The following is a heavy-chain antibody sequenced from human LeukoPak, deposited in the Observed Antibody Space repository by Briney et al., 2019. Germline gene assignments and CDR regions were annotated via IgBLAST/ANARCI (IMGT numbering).Heavy chain of an antibody. CDR3: AKDQAAVALYYFDY. J-gene: IGHJ4*02. V-gene: IGHV3-9*01. D-gene: IGHD6-19*01. Sequence: GGSLRLSCAASGFTFDDYAMPWVRQAPGKGLEWVSGISWNSGSIGYADSVKGRFTISRDNAKNSLYLQMNSLRAEDTALYYCAKDQAAVALYYFDYWGQGTLVTVSS. CDR2: ISWNSGSI. CDR1: GFTFDDYA.